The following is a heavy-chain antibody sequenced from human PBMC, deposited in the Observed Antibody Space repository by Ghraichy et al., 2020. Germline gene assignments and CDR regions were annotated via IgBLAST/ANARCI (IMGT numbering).Heavy chain of an antibody. V-gene: IGHV3-21*01. CDR2: ISSSSSYI. CDR3: ARVSCSSTSCYAAFWGVYYYYGMDV. CDR1: GFTFSSYS. J-gene: IGHJ6*02. D-gene: IGHD2-2*01. Sequence: GGSLRLSCAASGFTFSSYSMNWVRQAPGKGLEWVSSISSSSSYIYYADSVKGRFTISRDNAKNSLYLQMNSLRAEDTAVYYCARVSCSSTSCYAAFWGVYYYYGMDVWGQGTTVTVSS.